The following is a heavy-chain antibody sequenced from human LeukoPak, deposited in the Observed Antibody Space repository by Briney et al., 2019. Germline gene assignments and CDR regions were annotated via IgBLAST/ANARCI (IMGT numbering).Heavy chain of an antibody. V-gene: IGHV1-2*06. CDR3: ARDNDSSGYYNPINY. J-gene: IGHJ4*02. CDR2: INPNSGGT. CDR1: GYTFTGYY. Sequence: ASVKVSCKASGYTFTGYYMHWVRQAPGQGLEWMGRINPNSGGTNYAQKFQGSVTMTRDTANSTAYMELSRLRSDDTAVYYCARDNDSSGYYNPINYWGQGTLVTVSS. D-gene: IGHD3-22*01.